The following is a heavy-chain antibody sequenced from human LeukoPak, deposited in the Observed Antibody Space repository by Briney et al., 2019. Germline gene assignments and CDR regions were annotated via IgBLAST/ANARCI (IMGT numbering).Heavy chain of an antibody. CDR1: GGSITSRSYY. J-gene: IGHJ4*02. V-gene: IGHV4-39*01. D-gene: IGHD3-3*01. Sequence: SETLSLTCTVSGGSITSRSYYWGWIRQPPGKGLEWIGSIYYSGTTYYNPSLESRVAISVDTSKNQFSLRLTSVTAADTAVYFCARQTGFSSGYQLYFDYWGQGSLVTVSS. CDR2: IYYSGTT. CDR3: ARQTGFSSGYQLYFDY.